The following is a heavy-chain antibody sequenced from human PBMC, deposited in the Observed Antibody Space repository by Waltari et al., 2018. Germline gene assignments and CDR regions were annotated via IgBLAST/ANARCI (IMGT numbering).Heavy chain of an antibody. D-gene: IGHD6-13*01. CDR1: GDTFSSYA. CDR3: ARFDYSSSWYYFDY. J-gene: IGHJ4*02. Sequence: QVQLVQSGAAVQKPRSSVKVSCRASGDTFSSYAISWARPAPGQGLEWMGGVIPIFGTANYAQKFQGRVTITTDESTSTAYMELSSLRSEDTAVYYCARFDYSSSWYYFDYWGQGTLVTVSS. V-gene: IGHV1-69*05. CDR2: VIPIFGTA.